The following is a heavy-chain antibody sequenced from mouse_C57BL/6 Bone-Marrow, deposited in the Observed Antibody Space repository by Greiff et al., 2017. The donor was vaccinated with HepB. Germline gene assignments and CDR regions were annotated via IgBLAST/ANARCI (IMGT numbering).Heavy chain of an antibody. V-gene: IGHV6-6*01. CDR3: TPSGSSLPYAMDY. CDR1: GFTFSDAW. D-gene: IGHD1-1*01. CDR2: IRNKANNHAT. J-gene: IGHJ4*01. Sequence: EVQGVESGGGLVQPGGSMKLSCAASGFTFSDAWMDWVRQSPEKGLEWVAEIRNKANNHATYYAESVKGRFTISRDDSKSSVYLQMNSLRAEDTGIYYCTPSGSSLPYAMDYWGQGTSVTVSS.